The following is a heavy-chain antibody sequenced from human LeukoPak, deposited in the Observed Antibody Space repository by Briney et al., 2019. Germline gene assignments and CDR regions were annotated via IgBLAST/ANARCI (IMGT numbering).Heavy chain of an antibody. Sequence: KISCKGSGYSFTSYWISWVRQAPGQGLEWMGGIIPIFGTANYAQKFQGRVTITADESTSTAYMELSSLRSEGTAVYYCARAPLRLYYYDSSGYLDAFDIWGQGTMVTVSS. CDR1: GYSFTSYW. J-gene: IGHJ3*02. CDR3: ARAPLRLYYYDSSGYLDAFDI. D-gene: IGHD3-22*01. CDR2: IIPIFGTA. V-gene: IGHV1-69*01.